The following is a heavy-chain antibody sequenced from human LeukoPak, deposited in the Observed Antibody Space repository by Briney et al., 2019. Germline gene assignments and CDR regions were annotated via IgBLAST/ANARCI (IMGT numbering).Heavy chain of an antibody. CDR1: GFIFSSYA. V-gene: IGHV3-23*01. J-gene: IGHJ4*02. D-gene: IGHD3-3*01. Sequence: GGSLRLSCAASGFIFSSYAMSWVRQAPGKGLEWVSAISRSGENTYYADSVKGRFTISRDNAKNSLYLQMNSLRAEDTAVYYCARLREIPVFGVVTKSTSYFDYWGQGTLVTVSS. CDR2: ISRSGENT. CDR3: ARLREIPVFGVVTKSTSYFDY.